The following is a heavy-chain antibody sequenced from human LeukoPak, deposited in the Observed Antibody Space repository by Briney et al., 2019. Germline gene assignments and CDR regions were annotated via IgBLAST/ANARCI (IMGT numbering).Heavy chain of an antibody. CDR1: GFTFSSYS. CDR2: ISSSSNSI. Sequence: GGSLRLSCVASGFTFSSYSMNWVRQAPGKGLEWVSYISSSSNSIYYADSVKGRFTISRDNAKNSLYLQMNSLRAEDTAVYYCARGRSAYQEFDFWGQGTLVTVSS. D-gene: IGHD3-22*01. V-gene: IGHV3-48*01. CDR3: ARGRSAYQEFDF. J-gene: IGHJ4*02.